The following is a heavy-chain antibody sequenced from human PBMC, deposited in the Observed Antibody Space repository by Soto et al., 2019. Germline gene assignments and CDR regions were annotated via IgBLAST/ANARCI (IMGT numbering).Heavy chain of an antibody. CDR2: IKQDGSEQ. V-gene: IGHV3-7*05. J-gene: IGHJ6*02. CDR3: AREPV. Sequence: EVQLVESGGGLVQPGGSLRLSCAASGFTFSGYWMSWVRQAPGKGLEWVANIKQDGSEQFYVDSVKGRFTISRDNAKNSLYLQKNILRAEDTAVYYCAREPVWGQGTTVTVSS. CDR1: GFTFSGYW.